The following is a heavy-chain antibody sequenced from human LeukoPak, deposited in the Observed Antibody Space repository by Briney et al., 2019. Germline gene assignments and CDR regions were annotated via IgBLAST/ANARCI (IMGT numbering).Heavy chain of an antibody. D-gene: IGHD2/OR15-2a*01. V-gene: IGHV4-59*02. CDR1: SASVSSYY. CDR2: IYHSGSS. J-gene: IGHJ4*02. CDR3: ARLATFYDSGTIDY. Sequence: SETLSLTCTFSSASVSSYYWSWIRQPPGKGLEWIGYIYHSGSSNYNPSLKSRVTISLDTSKNLFSLKLSSVTAADTAVYYCARLATFYDSGTIDYWGQGTLVTVSS.